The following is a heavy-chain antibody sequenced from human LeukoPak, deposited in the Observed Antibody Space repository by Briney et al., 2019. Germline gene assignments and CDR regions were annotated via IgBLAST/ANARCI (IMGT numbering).Heavy chain of an antibody. CDR2: ISSSSSYI. J-gene: IGHJ3*02. CDR1: GFTFSSYS. CDR3: ASTRGMDVYYYGSGSYSTDAFDI. Sequence: PGGSLRLSCAASGFTFSSYSMNWVRLAPGKGLEWVSSISSSSSYIYYADSVKGRFTISRDNAKNSLYLQMNSLRAEDTAVYYCASTRGMDVYYYGSGSYSTDAFDIWGQGTMVTVSS. D-gene: IGHD3-10*01. V-gene: IGHV3-21*01.